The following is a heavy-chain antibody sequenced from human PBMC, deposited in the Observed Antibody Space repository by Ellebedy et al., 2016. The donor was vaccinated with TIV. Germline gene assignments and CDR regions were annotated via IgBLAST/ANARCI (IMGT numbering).Heavy chain of an antibody. J-gene: IGHJ6*03. CDR2: IGCSGNFI. CDR3: ARRDYYVYPLDV. D-gene: IGHD3-16*01. V-gene: IGHV3-21*01. Sequence: GESLKISXVASDFIFKTYTMNWVRQAPGKGLEWVACIGCSGNFISHADSVKGRFTVSKDNAKHSLYLQLNSLRPEDTAIYYCARRDYYVYPLDVWGKGTTVTVSS. CDR1: DFIFKTYT.